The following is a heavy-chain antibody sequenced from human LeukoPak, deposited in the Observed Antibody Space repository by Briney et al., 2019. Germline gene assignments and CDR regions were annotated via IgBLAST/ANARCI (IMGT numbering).Heavy chain of an antibody. D-gene: IGHD3-3*01. CDR1: GFTFGDYA. V-gene: IGHV3-49*04. Sequence: GGSLRLSCTASGFTFGDYAVSWVRQAPGKGLEWVGFIRSKAYGGTTEYAASVKGRFTISRDDSKSIAYLQMNSLKTEDTAVYYCTRDAIQGGMDVWGQGTTVTVSS. J-gene: IGHJ6*02. CDR2: IRSKAYGGTT. CDR3: TRDAIQGGMDV.